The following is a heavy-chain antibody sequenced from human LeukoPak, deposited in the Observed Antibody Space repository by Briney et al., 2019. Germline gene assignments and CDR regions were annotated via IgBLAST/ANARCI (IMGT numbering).Heavy chain of an antibody. CDR1: GFAFSSYV. D-gene: IGHD5-12*01. Sequence: GGSLRLSCAASGFAFSSYVMSWVRQAPGKGLQWVSVIYSSGSTTYADSVRGRFTISRDNSKNTVFLQMNSLRAEDTAVYYCARGRYEFSAGMDVWGQGTTVTVSS. V-gene: IGHV3-23*05. CDR2: IYSSGST. CDR3: ARGRYEFSAGMDV. J-gene: IGHJ6*02.